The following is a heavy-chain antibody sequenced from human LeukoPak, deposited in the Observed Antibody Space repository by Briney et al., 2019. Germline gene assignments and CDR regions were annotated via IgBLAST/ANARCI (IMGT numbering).Heavy chain of an antibody. CDR2: IKSKTDGGTA. CDR1: GFTFSNAW. V-gene: IGHV3-15*01. J-gene: IGHJ4*02. Sequence: GGSLRLFCAASGFTFSNAWMNWVRQAPGKGLEWVGRIKSKTDGGTADYAAPVKGRFTISRDDSKTTLYLQMNDLKTEDTAVYYCTTVMITFGGVIPNYWGQGTLVTVSS. CDR3: TTVMITFGGVIPNY. D-gene: IGHD3-16*02.